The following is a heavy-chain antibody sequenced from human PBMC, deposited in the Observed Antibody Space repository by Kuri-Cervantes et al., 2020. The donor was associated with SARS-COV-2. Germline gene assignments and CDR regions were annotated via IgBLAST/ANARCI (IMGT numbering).Heavy chain of an antibody. CDR1: GHSFTSYW. CDR2: IYPGDSDT. Sequence: GGSLRLSCKGSGHSFTSYWIGWVRQMPGKGLEWMGIIYPGDSDTRYSPSFQGQVTISADKSISTAYLQWSSLKASDTAMYYCARLLEYSSSSWFDPWGQGTLVTVSS. D-gene: IGHD6-6*01. V-gene: IGHV5-51*01. J-gene: IGHJ5*02. CDR3: ARLLEYSSSSWFDP.